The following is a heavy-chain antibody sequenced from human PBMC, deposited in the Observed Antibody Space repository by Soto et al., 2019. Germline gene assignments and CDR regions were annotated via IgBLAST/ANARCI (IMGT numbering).Heavy chain of an antibody. D-gene: IGHD2-2*01. CDR1: GFTFSTYA. CDR2: ISGSGGNT. V-gene: IGHV3-23*01. Sequence: GGSLRLSCAASGFTFSTYAMSWVRQAPGKGLEWVSAISGSGGNTYYADSVKGRFTFSGDNSKNTLYLQMNSLRAEDTAVYYCAKGFRGTRGYQLLPEDYYYYYMDVWGKGTTVTVSS. J-gene: IGHJ6*03. CDR3: AKGFRGTRGYQLLPEDYYYYYMDV.